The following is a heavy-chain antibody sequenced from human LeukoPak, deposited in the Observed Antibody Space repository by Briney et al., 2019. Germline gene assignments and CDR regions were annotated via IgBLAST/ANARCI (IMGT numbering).Heavy chain of an antibody. CDR1: GFTFSSYA. J-gene: IGHJ4*02. V-gene: IGHV3-23*01. D-gene: IGHD2-21*02. CDR3: AKTRIAYCGGDCYSEFDY. Sequence: GGSLRLSCAASGFTFSSYAMSWVRQAPGKGLEWVSAISGSGGSTYYADSVKGRFTISRDNSKNTLYLQMNSLRAEDTAVYYCAKTRIAYCGGDCYSEFDYWGQGTLVTVSS. CDR2: ISGSGGST.